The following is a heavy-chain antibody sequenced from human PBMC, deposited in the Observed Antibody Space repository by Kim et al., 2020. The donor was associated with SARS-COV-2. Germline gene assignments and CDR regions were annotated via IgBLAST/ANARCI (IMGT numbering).Heavy chain of an antibody. D-gene: IGHD6-13*01. CDR1: GYTFTSYA. CDR2: INAGNGNT. Sequence: ASVKVSCKASGYTFTSYAMHWVRQAPGQRLEWMGWINAGNGNTKYSQNFQGRVTITRDTSATTAYMELSSLRSEDTAVYYCARGLYSSSWYVDYWGQGTLVTVSS. V-gene: IGHV1-3*01. CDR3: ARGLYSSSWYVDY. J-gene: IGHJ4*02.